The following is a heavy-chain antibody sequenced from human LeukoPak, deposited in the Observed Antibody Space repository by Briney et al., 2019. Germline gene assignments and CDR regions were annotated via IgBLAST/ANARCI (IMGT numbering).Heavy chain of an antibody. Sequence: GASVKVSCKASGGTFSSYAISWVRQAPGQGLEWMGGIIPIFGTANYAQKFQGRVTITADESTSTAYLELSSLRSDDTAVYYCARDRVGARGHDAFGIWGQGTMVTVSS. D-gene: IGHD1-26*01. V-gene: IGHV1-69*13. CDR2: IIPIFGTA. J-gene: IGHJ3*02. CDR1: GGTFSSYA. CDR3: ARDRVGARGHDAFGI.